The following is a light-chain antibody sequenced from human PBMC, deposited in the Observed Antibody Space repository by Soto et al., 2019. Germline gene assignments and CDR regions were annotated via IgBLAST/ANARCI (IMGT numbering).Light chain of an antibody. CDR2: DTS. CDR3: QQYSSYWT. J-gene: IGKJ1*01. V-gene: IGKV1-5*01. Sequence: DIQMTQSPSTLSASVGDRVTITCRASQSISSWLAWYQQQPGKAPKLLIYDTSSLESGVPARFSGSGSGTEVTLTISSLQPDDFAIYYCQQYSSYWTFGQGTKVEIK. CDR1: QSISSW.